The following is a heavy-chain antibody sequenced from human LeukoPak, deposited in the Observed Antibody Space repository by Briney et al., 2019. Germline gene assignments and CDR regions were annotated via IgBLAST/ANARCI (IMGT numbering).Heavy chain of an antibody. CDR2: IYYNGYT. J-gene: IGHJ4*02. Sequence: PSETLSLTCTVSGGSISSYYWSWIRQPPGKGLEWIGYIYYNGYTNYNPSLKRRVTMSVDTSRNQFSPKLTSVTAADTAVYYCASLDYWGQGTLVTVSS. V-gene: IGHV4-59*01. CDR1: GGSISSYY. CDR3: ASLDY.